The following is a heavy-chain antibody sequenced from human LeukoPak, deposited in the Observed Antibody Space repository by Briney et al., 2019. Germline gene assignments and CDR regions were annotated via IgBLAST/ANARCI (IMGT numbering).Heavy chain of an antibody. CDR3: ARHGFDYGSGSYYKGYYYYMDV. V-gene: IGHV4-34*01. D-gene: IGHD3-10*01. CDR2: IYYSGST. Sequence: QSSETLSLTCAVYGGSFSGYYWSWIRQPPGKGLEWIGSIYYSGSTYYNPSLKSRVTISVDTSKNQFSLKLSSVTAADTAVYYCARHGFDYGSGSYYKGYYYYMDVWGKGTTVTISS. CDR1: GGSFSGYY. J-gene: IGHJ6*03.